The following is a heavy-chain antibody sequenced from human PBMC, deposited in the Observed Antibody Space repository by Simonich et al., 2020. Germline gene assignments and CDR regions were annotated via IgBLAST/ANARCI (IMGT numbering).Heavy chain of an antibody. Sequence: EVQLVESGGGLVKPGGSLRLSCAASGFTFSSYSMNWVRQAPGKGLEWVSSLSSSSSYIYYADSVKGRFTISKDNAKNSLYLQMNSLRAEDTAVYYCAGGVYCSSTSCSTYYYYGMDVWGQGTTVTVSS. CDR1: GFTFSSYS. V-gene: IGHV3-21*01. CDR2: LSSSSSYI. J-gene: IGHJ6*02. D-gene: IGHD2-2*01. CDR3: AGGVYCSSTSCSTYYYYGMDV.